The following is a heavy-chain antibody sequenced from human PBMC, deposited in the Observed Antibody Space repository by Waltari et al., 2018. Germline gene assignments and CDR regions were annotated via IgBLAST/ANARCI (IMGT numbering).Heavy chain of an antibody. V-gene: IGHV3-7*01. CDR1: GMTCSNYW. CDR3: VTGLTTVTAKDYFDH. Sequence: EVQLVESGGGSVQPGGSLRLSCAASGMTCSNYWLNWVRQAPGKGLEWVANIKQDGSEKNYVDSVEGRFSISRDNAQNSLYLQMNSLRAEDTAIYYCVTGLTTVTAKDYFDHWGQGALVTVSS. J-gene: IGHJ4*02. D-gene: IGHD4-17*01. CDR2: IKQDGSEK.